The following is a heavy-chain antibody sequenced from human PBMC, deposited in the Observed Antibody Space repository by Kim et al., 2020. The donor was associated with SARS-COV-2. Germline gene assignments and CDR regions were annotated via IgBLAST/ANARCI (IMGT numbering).Heavy chain of an antibody. J-gene: IGHJ4*02. V-gene: IGHV3-53*01. Sequence: YAEPVKGRFTISRDNSKNTLYLQMNSLRAEDTAVYYCARGGIAAADLFDYWGQGTLVTVSS. CDR3: ARGGIAAADLFDY. D-gene: IGHD6-13*01.